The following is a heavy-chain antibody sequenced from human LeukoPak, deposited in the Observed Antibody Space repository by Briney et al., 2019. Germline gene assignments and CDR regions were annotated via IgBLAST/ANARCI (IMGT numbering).Heavy chain of an antibody. CDR2: IYSGGST. Sequence: PGGSLRLSCAASGFTVSSNYMSWVRQATGKGLGWVSVIYSGGSTYYADSVKGRFTISRDNSKNTLYLQMNSLRAEDTAVYYCARVLYSYGLDWSIFGGFDYWGQGTLVTVSS. CDR3: ARVLYSYGLDWSIFGGFDY. CDR1: GFTVSSNY. D-gene: IGHD5-18*01. J-gene: IGHJ4*02. V-gene: IGHV3-66*02.